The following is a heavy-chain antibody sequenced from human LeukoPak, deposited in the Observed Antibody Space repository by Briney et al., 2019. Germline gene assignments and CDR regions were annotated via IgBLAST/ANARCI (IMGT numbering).Heavy chain of an antibody. CDR1: GFTFSSYA. D-gene: IGHD3-22*01. V-gene: IGHV3-23*01. J-gene: IGHJ4*02. CDR3: AKDLLDYYDSSGYMTD. CDR2: ISGSGGST. Sequence: TGGSLRLSCAASGFTFSSYAMSWVRQAPGKGLEWVSAISGSGGSTYYADSVKGRFTISRDNSKNTLYLQMNSLRAEDTAVYYCAKDLLDYYDSSGYMTDWGQGTLVTVSS.